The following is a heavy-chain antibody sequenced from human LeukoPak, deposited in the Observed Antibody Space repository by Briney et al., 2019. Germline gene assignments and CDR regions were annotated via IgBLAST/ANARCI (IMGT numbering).Heavy chain of an antibody. CDR1: GFTFSSNY. J-gene: IGHJ4*02. Sequence: GGSLRLSCAVSGFTFSSNYMSWVRQAPGKGLEWVSVIYDIGNKYYADSVMGRFTISRDTSKNTVYLQMNSLRAEDTAVYYCARGGMRRPYDCWGQGALVTVSS. CDR3: ARGGMRRPYDC. CDR2: IYDIGNK. V-gene: IGHV3-53*01. D-gene: IGHD1-14*01.